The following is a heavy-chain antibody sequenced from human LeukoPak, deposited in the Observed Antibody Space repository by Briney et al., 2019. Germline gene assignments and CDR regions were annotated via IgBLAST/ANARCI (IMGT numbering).Heavy chain of an antibody. V-gene: IGHV4-59*12. Sequence: SETLSLTCTVSGGSISSYYWSWIRQPPGKGLEWIGYIYYSGSTNYNPSLKSRVTISVDTSKNQFSLKLSSVTAADTAVYYCARDSDYGDYRSFDLWGRGTLVTVSS. CDR3: ARDSDYGDYRSFDL. J-gene: IGHJ2*01. CDR2: IYYSGST. D-gene: IGHD4-17*01. CDR1: GGSISSYY.